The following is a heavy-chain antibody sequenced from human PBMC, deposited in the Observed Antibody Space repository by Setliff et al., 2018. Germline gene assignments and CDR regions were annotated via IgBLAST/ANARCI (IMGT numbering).Heavy chain of an antibody. D-gene: IGHD7-27*01. CDR3: ARVAWGLEYFQY. Sequence: ASVKVSCKASGFTLSDCFIHWVRQAPGQGLEWMGWINPNSGGTNYAQRFQGRVTMTRDTSIGTAYMELTSLGSDDTAVYYCARVAWGLEYFQYWGQGTLVTVSS. J-gene: IGHJ1*01. CDR2: INPNSGGT. V-gene: IGHV1-2*02. CDR1: GFTLSDCF.